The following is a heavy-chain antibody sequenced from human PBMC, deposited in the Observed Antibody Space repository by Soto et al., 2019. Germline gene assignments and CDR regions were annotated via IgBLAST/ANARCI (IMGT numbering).Heavy chain of an antibody. D-gene: IGHD5-18*01. Sequence: QVQLVESGGGVVQPGRSLRLSCAASGFTFSSYGMHWVRQAPGKGLEWVAVIWYDGSNKYYADSVKGRFTISRDNSKNTLYLQMNSLRAEDTAVYYCARDSLGPYTAMVRDKHFDYWGQGTLVTVSS. CDR1: GFTFSSYG. CDR3: ARDSLGPYTAMVRDKHFDY. V-gene: IGHV3-33*01. J-gene: IGHJ4*02. CDR2: IWYDGSNK.